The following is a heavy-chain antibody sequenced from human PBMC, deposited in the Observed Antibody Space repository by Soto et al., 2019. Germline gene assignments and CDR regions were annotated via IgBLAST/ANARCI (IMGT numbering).Heavy chain of an antibody. J-gene: IGHJ4*02. Sequence: LRLSCAASGFTFNNYGTNWVRQAPGKGLEWVSTIIGSGGRTYYADSVKGRFSVSRDNSKNTLYLQMNSLRAEDTAVYYCAKDRNYYDSSGYDYWGQGTLVTVSS. V-gene: IGHV3-23*01. CDR1: GFTFNNYG. CDR2: IIGSGGRT. CDR3: AKDRNYYDSSGYDY. D-gene: IGHD3-22*01.